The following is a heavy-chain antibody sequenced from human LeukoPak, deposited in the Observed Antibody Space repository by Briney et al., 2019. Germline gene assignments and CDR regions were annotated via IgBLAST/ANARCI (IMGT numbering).Heavy chain of an antibody. Sequence: PGGSLRLSCAASGFTLSSYNMNWVRQAPGKGLEWVSAINSNSANIYYADSVKGRFTVSRDNAKNSLYLHMNSLRAEDTAVYYCARDPHTSGAKNWFDPWGQGTLVTVSS. CDR1: GFTLSSYN. CDR3: ARDPHTSGAKNWFDP. D-gene: IGHD3-10*01. J-gene: IGHJ5*02. CDR2: INSNSANI. V-gene: IGHV3-21*01.